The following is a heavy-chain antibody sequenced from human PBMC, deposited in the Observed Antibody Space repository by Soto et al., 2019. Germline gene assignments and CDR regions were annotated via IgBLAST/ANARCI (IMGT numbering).Heavy chain of an antibody. CDR1: GGTFSNDI. J-gene: IGHJ3*02. CDR3: ATDSSGSPGPAFDI. V-gene: IGHV1-69*08. CDR2: IIPLLDTT. Sequence: RASVKVSCKTSGGTFSNDIITWVRQAPGQGLEWMGRIIPLLDTTNYAQKFQGRVTITADESTSTAYMELSSLRSEDTAVYYCATDSSGSPGPAFDIWGQGTMVTVSS. D-gene: IGHD1-26*01.